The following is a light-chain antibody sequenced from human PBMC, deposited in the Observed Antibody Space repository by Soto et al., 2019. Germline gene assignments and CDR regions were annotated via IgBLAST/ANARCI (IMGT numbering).Light chain of an antibody. J-gene: IGKJ1*01. CDR1: QNVGSRY. V-gene: IGKV3-20*01. CDR3: QQYAGSPRT. Sequence: EIVLTHSPGTLTLSPGERCTRSCRASQNVGSRYLAWYQQKPGQAPRLLINGASSRATGIPDRFRGSGSGTDFTLTINRLEPEDFAVYYCQQYAGSPRTFGQGTKADIK. CDR2: GAS.